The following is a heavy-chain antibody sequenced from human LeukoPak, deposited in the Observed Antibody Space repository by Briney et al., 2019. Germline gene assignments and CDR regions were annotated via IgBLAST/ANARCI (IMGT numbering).Heavy chain of an antibody. J-gene: IGHJ5*02. CDR2: IIPIFGTA. CDR3: ARAPERFYGSGSSYNWFDP. Sequence: SVKVSCKASGGTFSSYAVSWVRQAPGQGLEWMGGIIPIFGTANYAQKFQGRVTITADESTSTAYMELSSLRSEDTAVYYCARAPERFYGSGSSYNWFDPWGQGTLVTVSS. CDR1: GGTFSSYA. V-gene: IGHV1-69*13. D-gene: IGHD3-10*01.